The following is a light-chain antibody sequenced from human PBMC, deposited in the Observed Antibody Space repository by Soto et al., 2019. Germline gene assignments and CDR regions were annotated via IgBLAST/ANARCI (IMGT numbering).Light chain of an antibody. CDR3: MQALQTPRT. CDR2: LAS. CDR1: QSLLHSNGYNY. Sequence: DIVMTQSPFSLPVSPGEPASISCRSSQSLLHSNGYNYLDWYLQKPGQSPQLLIYLASNRAPGVPDRFSGSGSGTDFTLKISRVEAEDVGVYYCMQALQTPRTF. J-gene: IGKJ1*01. V-gene: IGKV2-28*01.